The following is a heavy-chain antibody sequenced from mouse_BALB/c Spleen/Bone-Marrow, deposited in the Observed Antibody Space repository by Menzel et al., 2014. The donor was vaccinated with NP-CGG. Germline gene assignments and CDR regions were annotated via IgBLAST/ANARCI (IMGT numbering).Heavy chain of an antibody. CDR3: ARNYYGTFAY. V-gene: IGHV5-6-5*01. J-gene: IGHJ3*01. D-gene: IGHD1-1*01. CDR2: ISRGGTT. Sequence: EVKLVESGGGLVKPGGSLKLSCAASGFTFSSYAMSWVRRTPVKRLEWVASISRGGTTYYPDSVKGRFTISRDNARNILYLQMSGLRSEDTAMYYCARNYYGTFAYWGQGTLVTVSA. CDR1: GFTFSSYA.